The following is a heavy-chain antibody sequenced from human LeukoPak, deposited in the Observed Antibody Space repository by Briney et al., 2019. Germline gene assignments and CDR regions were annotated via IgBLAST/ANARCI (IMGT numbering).Heavy chain of an antibody. CDR1: EYTFTAYD. D-gene: IGHD2-15*01. V-gene: IGHV1-2*06. CDR2: INPSSGGT. J-gene: IGHJ5*02. CDR3: ARDFWSYCSGGSCYSLNWFDP. Sequence: GASVKVSCKASEYTFTAYDMHWVRQALGQGLEWMGRINPSSGGTNYAQKFQGRVTMTRDTSTSTVYMELSSLRSEDTAVYYCARDFWSYCSGGSCYSLNWFDPWGQGTLVTVSS.